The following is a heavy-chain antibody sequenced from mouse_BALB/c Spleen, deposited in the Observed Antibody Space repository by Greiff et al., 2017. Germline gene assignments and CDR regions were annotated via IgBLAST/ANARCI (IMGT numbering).Heavy chain of an antibody. Sequence: EVKLVESGGGLVKPGGSLKLSCAASGFTFSDYYMYWVRQTPEKRLEWVATISDGGSYTYYPDSVKGRFTISRDNAKNNLYLQMSSLKSEDTAMYYCARDPHYYDYGGVLVYWGQGTLVTVSA. CDR2: ISDGGSYT. V-gene: IGHV5-4*02. CDR3: ARDPHYYDYGGVLVY. CDR1: GFTFSDYY. D-gene: IGHD2-4*01. J-gene: IGHJ3*01.